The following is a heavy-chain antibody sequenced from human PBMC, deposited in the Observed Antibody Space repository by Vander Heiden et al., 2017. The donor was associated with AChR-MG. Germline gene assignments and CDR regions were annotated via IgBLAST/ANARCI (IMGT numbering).Heavy chain of an antibody. D-gene: IGHD2-2*01. J-gene: IGHJ5*02. CDR1: GGTFSSYA. CDR3: ARAVRGSTSCWFDP. CDR2: IIPIFGTA. Sequence: QVQLVQSGAEVKKPGSSVKVPCTASGGTFSSYAISWVRRAPGQGLEWMGGIIPIFGTANYAQKFQGRVTITADESTCTAYMELSSLRSEDTAVYYCARAVRGSTSCWFDPWGDGTLVTVSS. V-gene: IGHV1-69*01.